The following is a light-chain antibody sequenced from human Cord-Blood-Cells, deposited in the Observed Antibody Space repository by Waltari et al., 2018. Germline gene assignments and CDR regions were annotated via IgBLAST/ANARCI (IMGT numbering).Light chain of an antibody. V-gene: IGLV2-11*01. CDR2: DVS. J-gene: IGLJ1*01. CDR1: SSDVGGYHY. CDR3: CSYAGSYTYV. Sequence: QSALTQPRSVSGSPGQSVTISCTGTSSDVGGYHYVSWSQPHPGKAPKLMIYDVSKRPSGVPDRFSGSKSGNTASLTISGLQAEDEADYYCCSYAGSYTYVFGTGTKVTVL.